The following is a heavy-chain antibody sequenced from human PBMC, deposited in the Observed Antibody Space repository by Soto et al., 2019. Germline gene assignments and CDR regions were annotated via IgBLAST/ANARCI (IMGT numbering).Heavy chain of an antibody. CDR2: INPNGGST. D-gene: IGHD2-21*01. J-gene: IGHJ4*02. V-gene: IGHV1-46*01. Sequence: QVQLVQSGAEVKKPGASVKISCKASGYTFIHYYIHWVRQAPGQGLEWMAIINPNGGSTNSAQKFQGRVTVTSDTSTTTVSMELNSLESDDPAVYFCARSLLQGDFWGQGTLVTVSS. CDR3: ARSLLQGDF. CDR1: GYTFIHYY.